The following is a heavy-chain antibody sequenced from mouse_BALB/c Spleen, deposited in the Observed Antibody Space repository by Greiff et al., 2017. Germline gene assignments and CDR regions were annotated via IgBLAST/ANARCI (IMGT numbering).Heavy chain of an antibody. V-gene: IGHV5-6-5*01. Sequence: EVMLVESGGGLVKPGGSLKLSCAASGFTFSSYAMSWVRQTPEKRLEWVASISSGGSTYYPDSVKGRFTISRDNARNILYLQMSSLRSEDTAMYYCARGGLYGYGGAWFAYWGQGTLVIVSA. D-gene: IGHD2-2*01. CDR3: ARGGLYGYGGAWFAY. J-gene: IGHJ3*01. CDR1: GFTFSSYA. CDR2: ISSGGST.